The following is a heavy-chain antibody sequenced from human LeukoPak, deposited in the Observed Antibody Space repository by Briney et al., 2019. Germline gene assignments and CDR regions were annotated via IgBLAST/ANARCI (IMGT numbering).Heavy chain of an antibody. V-gene: IGHV4-39*01. Sequence: PSETLSLTCSVSGGSISSSSNYWGWIRQPPGKGLEWIGSISYIGSTYYNPSLKSRVTISVDTSKNQFSLKLSSVTAADTAVYYCASSLRGYSYGPNFDYWGQGTLVTDSS. D-gene: IGHD5-18*01. CDR3: ASSLRGYSYGPNFDY. CDR2: ISYIGST. CDR1: GGSISSSSNY. J-gene: IGHJ4*02.